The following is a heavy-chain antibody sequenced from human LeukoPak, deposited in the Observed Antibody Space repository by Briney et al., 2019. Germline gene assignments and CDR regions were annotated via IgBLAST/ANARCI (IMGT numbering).Heavy chain of an antibody. CDR1: GFTFSSYA. CDR3: ARGLSSSSPLPNFDY. J-gene: IGHJ4*02. CDR2: ISSNGGST. V-gene: IGHV3-64*01. D-gene: IGHD6-6*01. Sequence: GGSLRLSCAASGFTFSSYAMHWVRQATGKGLEYVSAISSNGGSTYYANSVKGRFTISRDNSKNTLYLQMGSLRAEDMAVYYCARGLSSSSPLPNFDYWGQGTLVTVSS.